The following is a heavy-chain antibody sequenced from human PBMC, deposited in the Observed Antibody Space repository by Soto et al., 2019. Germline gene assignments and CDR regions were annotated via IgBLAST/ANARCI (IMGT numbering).Heavy chain of an antibody. J-gene: IGHJ4*02. CDR1: SFTFSNYG. CDR2: ISTTGGCI. Sequence: EVQLLESGGGLVQPGGSRRLSCAASSFTFSNYGMNWVRQAPGKGLEWVSAISTTGGCIYYADSVKGRFTISRDNAKNTLYLKMESLRVADTDVYYCERSSGAWYDGIDYWGQGTLVTVSS. D-gene: IGHD6-19*01. V-gene: IGHV3-23*01. CDR3: ERSSGAWYDGIDY.